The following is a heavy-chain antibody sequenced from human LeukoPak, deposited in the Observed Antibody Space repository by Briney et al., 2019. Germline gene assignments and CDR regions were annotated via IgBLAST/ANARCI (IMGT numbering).Heavy chain of an antibody. CDR1: GYTFSRYW. CDR2: IYPGESNT. J-gene: IGHJ4*02. CDR3: ARHPRKYGPSDY. Sequence: GESLKISCKASGYTFSRYWIDWVRQLPGKGLEWMGNIYPGESNTRYSPSFQGQVTISVDRSITTAYLEWSSLKASDAAMYFCARHPRKYGPSDYWGQGPLVSVSS. D-gene: IGHD2-2*01. V-gene: IGHV5-51*01.